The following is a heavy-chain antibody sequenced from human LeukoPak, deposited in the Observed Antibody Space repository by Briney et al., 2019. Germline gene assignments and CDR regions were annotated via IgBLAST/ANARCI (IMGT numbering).Heavy chain of an antibody. V-gene: IGHV3-30-3*01. CDR1: GFTFSSYA. D-gene: IGHD3-9*01. CDR2: IYCDGSTK. Sequence: GGSLRLSCAASGFTFSSYAMHWVRQAPGKGLEWVALIYCDGSTKYYADSVKGRFTISRDNSKNTLYLQMNSLRAENTAVYYSARVGYEILTGFHYWGKGPLVTVSS. J-gene: IGHJ4*02. CDR3: ARVGYEILTGFHY.